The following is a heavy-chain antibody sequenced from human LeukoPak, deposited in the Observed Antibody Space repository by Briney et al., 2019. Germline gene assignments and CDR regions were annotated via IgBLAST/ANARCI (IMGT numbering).Heavy chain of an antibody. Sequence: SETLSLICNVSGDSISSRSYFWGWIRQPPGKDLEWLGSIYYSGSTYYNPSLKSRVTISVDTSKNQFSLRLRSVTAADTAVYYCAGENNHLTWFDPWGQGTLVTVSS. D-gene: IGHD3-10*01. CDR1: GDSISSRSYF. CDR2: IYYSGST. CDR3: AGENNHLTWFDP. V-gene: IGHV4-39*01. J-gene: IGHJ5*02.